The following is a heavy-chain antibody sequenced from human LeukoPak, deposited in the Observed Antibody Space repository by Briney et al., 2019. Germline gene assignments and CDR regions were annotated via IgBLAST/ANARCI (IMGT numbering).Heavy chain of an antibody. CDR2: IYHSGNT. J-gene: IGHJ4*02. CDR3: AKSAYSSSWPFHPFDY. CDR1: GFTISSYY. V-gene: IGHV3-53*01. Sequence: GGSLRLSCAASGFTISSYYMAWVRQAPGKGLEWVSVIYHSGNTDYADSVKGRFTISRDNSKNTVYLQMSSLRAEDTAVYYCAKSAYSSSWPFHPFDYWGQGTLVTVSS. D-gene: IGHD6-13*01.